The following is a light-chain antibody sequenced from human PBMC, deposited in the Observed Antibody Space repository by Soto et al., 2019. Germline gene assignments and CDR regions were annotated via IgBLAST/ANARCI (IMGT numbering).Light chain of an antibody. Sequence: IVLTQSPATLSVSPGETATLSCRASENINTYLAWYQQKPGQAPKLLIYDASNRATGIPARFSPSGPWTDFTLTNSGLEPNDCAVYYCQRGNNWRLTFGGGTKVEIK. CDR3: QRGNNWRLT. CDR2: DAS. J-gene: IGKJ4*01. V-gene: IGKV3-11*01. CDR1: ENINTY.